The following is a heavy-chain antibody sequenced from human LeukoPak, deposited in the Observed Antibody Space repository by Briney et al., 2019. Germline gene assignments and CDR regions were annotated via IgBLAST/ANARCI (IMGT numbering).Heavy chain of an antibody. V-gene: IGHV4-34*01. CDR1: GGSFSGYY. J-gene: IGHJ4*02. D-gene: IGHD6-19*01. CDR3: ARGLGSGWSDY. CDR2: INHSGST. Sequence: SETLSLTCAVYGGSFSGYYWSWIRQPPGKGLEWIGEINHSGSTNYNPSLTSRVTISVDTSKNQFSLKLSSVTAADTAVYYCARGLGSGWSDYWGQGTLVTVSS.